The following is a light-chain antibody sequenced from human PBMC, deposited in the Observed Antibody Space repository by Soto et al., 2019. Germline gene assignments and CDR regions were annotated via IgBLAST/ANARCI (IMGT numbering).Light chain of an antibody. V-gene: IGKV1-5*03. J-gene: IGKJ1*01. Sequence: IQMTQSPSTLSASVGDRVTFTCRASQTISTWLAWYQQKPGEAPKLLIYKASTLEVGVQSRFSGSGYGTDFNLTITTLQPADFATYYCQQDNSYPWTFGQGTKV. CDR1: QTISTW. CDR3: QQDNSYPWT. CDR2: KAS.